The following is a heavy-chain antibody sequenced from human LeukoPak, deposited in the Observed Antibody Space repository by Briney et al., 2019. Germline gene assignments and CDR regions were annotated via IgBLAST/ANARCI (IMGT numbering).Heavy chain of an antibody. Sequence: PGRSLRLSCAASGFTFSSYAMNWVRHAPGKGLEWVSAISGSGGDTYYADSVKGRFTISRDNSKNTLHLQMSSLRAEDTPVYYCAKGLLTYYYDGSGYPDYFGYWGQGTLVSVSS. J-gene: IGHJ4*02. CDR1: GFTFSSYA. V-gene: IGHV3-23*01. CDR3: AKGLLTYYYDGSGYPDYFGY. D-gene: IGHD3-22*01. CDR2: ISGSGGDT.